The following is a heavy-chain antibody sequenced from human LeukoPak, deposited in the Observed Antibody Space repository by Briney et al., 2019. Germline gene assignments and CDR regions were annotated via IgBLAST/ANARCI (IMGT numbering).Heavy chain of an antibody. CDR3: AKALVGDEPPPNDAFDL. CDR1: GCTYHNYA. CDR2: ISGRGGST. Sequence: GGSLRLSCAASGCTYHNYALSWVRQAPGKGLEWVSAISGRGGSTYYADSVTGRFTISRDNSNNTVFLQMNSLRAEDTAVYYCAKALVGDEPPPNDAFDLWGQGTMVTVSS. J-gene: IGHJ3*01. V-gene: IGHV3-23*01. D-gene: IGHD2-21*01.